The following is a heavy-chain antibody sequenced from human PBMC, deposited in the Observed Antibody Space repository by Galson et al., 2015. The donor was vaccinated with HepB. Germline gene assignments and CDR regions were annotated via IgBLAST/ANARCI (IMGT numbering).Heavy chain of an antibody. D-gene: IGHD3-22*01. CDR1: GYGFTDYG. J-gene: IGHJ5*02. CDR2: ISAYNGDS. Sequence: SVKVSCKASGYGFTDYGFSWVRQAPGQGLEWMGWISAYNGDSNYAQNLQGRVTMTTDTSTSTAYMELRSLRSDDTAVYYCAGDWRTMIVVPHHGWFDPWGQGTLVTVSS. CDR3: AGDWRTMIVVPHHGWFDP. V-gene: IGHV1-18*04.